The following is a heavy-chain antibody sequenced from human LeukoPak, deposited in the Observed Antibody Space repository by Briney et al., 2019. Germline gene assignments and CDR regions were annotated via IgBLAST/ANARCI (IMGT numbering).Heavy chain of an antibody. CDR2: IKEDGSIE. CDR3: VSQQVAPP. V-gene: IGHV3-7*01. D-gene: IGHD5-12*01. Sequence: GGSLRLSCVTSGFTFSHYWKSWVRQAPGKGLEWVANIKEDGSIEDYVDSVKGRFTVSRDNAKNSLYLEMNSLRVEDTAVYYCVSQQVAPPWGRGTLVIVSS. CDR1: GFTFSHYW. J-gene: IGHJ5*02.